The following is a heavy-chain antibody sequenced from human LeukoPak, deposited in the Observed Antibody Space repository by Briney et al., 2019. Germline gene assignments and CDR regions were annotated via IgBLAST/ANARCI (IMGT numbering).Heavy chain of an antibody. CDR2: ISFDGSDA. CDR3: AKDPNGDYIGTFDI. CDR1: GFTFSGFW. Sequence: PGGSLRLSCAASGFTFSGFWMHWVRRAPGKGLVWGSCISFDGSDATYADCVKGRFTISRENAKNTLRLQMDSLRAEDTAVYFCAKDPNGDYIGTFDIWGQGTVVTVSS. J-gene: IGHJ3*02. V-gene: IGHV3-74*01. D-gene: IGHD4-17*01.